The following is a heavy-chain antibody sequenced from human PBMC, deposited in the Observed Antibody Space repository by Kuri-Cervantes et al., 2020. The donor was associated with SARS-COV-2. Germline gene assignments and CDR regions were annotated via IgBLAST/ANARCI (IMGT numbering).Heavy chain of an antibody. CDR2: MNPNNGNT. CDR1: GYIFTTCE. CDR3: ARMTPRGVWGDPFDV. J-gene: IGHJ3*01. V-gene: IGHV1-8*03. D-gene: IGHD3-16*01. Sequence: ASVKVSCKASGYIFTTCEISWVRQVPGQGLEWIGWMNPNNGNTGYAQKFQGRVTITRDTSMNTAYMDLGSLTSEDTGVYYCARMTPRGVWGDPFDVWGQGTKVTVSS.